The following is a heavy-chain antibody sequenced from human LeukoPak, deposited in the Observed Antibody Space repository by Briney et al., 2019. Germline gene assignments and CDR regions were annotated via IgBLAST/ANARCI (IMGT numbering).Heavy chain of an antibody. J-gene: IGHJ4*02. CDR2: ISYDGSNK. CDR3: AKDKAQSGLDYFDY. CDR1: GFTFSSYG. Sequence: GRSLRLSCAASGFTFSSYGMHWVRQAPGKGLEWVAVISYDGSNKYYADSVKGRFTISRDNSKNTLYLQMNSLRAEDTAVCYCAKDKAQSGLDYFDYWGQGTLVTVSS. D-gene: IGHD3/OR15-3a*01. V-gene: IGHV3-30*18.